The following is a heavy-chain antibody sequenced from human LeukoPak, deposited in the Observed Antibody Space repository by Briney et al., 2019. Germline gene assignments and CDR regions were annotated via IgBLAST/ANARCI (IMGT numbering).Heavy chain of an antibody. CDR3: ARVGPGTIDY. CDR2: ISSSSTI. V-gene: IGHV3-48*01. CDR1: GFTFSSYS. Sequence: PGGSLRLSCAASGFTFSSYSMNWVRQAPGKGMEWVSYISSSSTIYYEDSVKGRLTISRDNAKNSLYLQVNSLRAEDTAVYYCARVGPGTIDYWGQGTLVTVSS. J-gene: IGHJ4*02.